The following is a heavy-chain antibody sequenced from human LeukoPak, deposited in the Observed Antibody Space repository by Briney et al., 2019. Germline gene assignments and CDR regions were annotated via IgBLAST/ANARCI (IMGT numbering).Heavy chain of an antibody. J-gene: IGHJ6*03. CDR2: IYPDDSET. CDR3: ARGYYYDSGSSFYYYMDV. CDR1: EYTFITYW. Sequence: GESLKISCKGSEYTFITYWIAWVRQMPGKGLEWMGIIYPDDSETRYSPSFQGQVTMSADKSINTVYLQWTSLRASDTAKYYCARGYYYDSGSSFYYYMDVWGEGTTVTISS. D-gene: IGHD3-10*01. V-gene: IGHV5-51*01.